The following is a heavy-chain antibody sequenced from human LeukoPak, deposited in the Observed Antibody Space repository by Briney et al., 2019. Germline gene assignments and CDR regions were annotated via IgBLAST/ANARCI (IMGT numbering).Heavy chain of an antibody. D-gene: IGHD6-13*01. CDR1: GFTFSSYW. CDR2: IKQDGSEK. CDR3: ARGGSWYYYYGMDV. J-gene: IGHJ6*02. Sequence: GGSLRLSCAASGFTFSSYWMSWVRQAPGKGLEWVANIKQDGSEKYYVDSVKGRFTISRDNAKNSLYLQVNSLRAEDTAVYYCARGGSWYYYYGMDVWGQGTTVTVSS. V-gene: IGHV3-7*01.